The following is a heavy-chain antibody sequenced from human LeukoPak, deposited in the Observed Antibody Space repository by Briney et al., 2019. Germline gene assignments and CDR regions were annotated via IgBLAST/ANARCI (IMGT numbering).Heavy chain of an antibody. J-gene: IGHJ4*02. Sequence: QPGGSLRLSCAASGFTFSSYWMSWVRQAPGKGLEWVANIKQDGSEKYYVDSVKGRFTISKDNSKNTLFLQMNSLRAEDTAVYYCATDPPPTSKANYFDYWGQGILVTVSS. V-gene: IGHV3-7*01. CDR1: GFTFSSYW. CDR2: IKQDGSEK. CDR3: ATDPPPTSKANYFDY.